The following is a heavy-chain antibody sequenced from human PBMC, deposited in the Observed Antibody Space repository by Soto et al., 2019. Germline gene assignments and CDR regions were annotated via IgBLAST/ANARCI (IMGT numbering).Heavy chain of an antibody. D-gene: IGHD4-17*01. CDR1: GGSISSSSYY. Sequence: PSETLSLTCTVSGGSISSSSYYWGWIRQPPGKGLEWIGSIYYSGSTYYNPSLKSRVTISVDTSKNQFSLELSSVTAADTAVYYCASAPDYGGYLSFDYWGQGNLVTVSS. V-gene: IGHV4-39*01. J-gene: IGHJ4*02. CDR3: ASAPDYGGYLSFDY. CDR2: IYYSGST.